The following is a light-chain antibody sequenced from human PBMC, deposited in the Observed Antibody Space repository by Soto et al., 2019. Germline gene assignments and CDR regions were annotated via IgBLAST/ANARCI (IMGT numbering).Light chain of an antibody. J-gene: IGLJ1*01. CDR2: EVS. Sequence: QSVLTQPASVSGSPGQSITISCTGTSSDVGGYNYVSWYQQHPGKAPKLMIYEVSNRPSGVSNRFSGSKSGNTASLTISGVQAEDEADYYCSSYTSSITLVFGTGTKVTVL. V-gene: IGLV2-14*01. CDR3: SSYTSSITLV. CDR1: SSDVGGYNY.